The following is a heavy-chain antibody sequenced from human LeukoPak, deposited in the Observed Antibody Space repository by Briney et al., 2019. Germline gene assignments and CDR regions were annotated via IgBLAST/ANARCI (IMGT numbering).Heavy chain of an antibody. V-gene: IGHV4-61*10. CDR1: GGSISSGSYY. J-gene: IGHJ4*02. CDR3: ARLLMDVMGLLDF. D-gene: IGHD2-8*01. CDR2: IYYSGST. Sequence: PSETLSLTCTVSGGSISSGSYYWSWIRQPAGKGLEWIGYIYYSGSTNYNPSLKSRVTISVDTSKNQFFLKLNSVTTADTAVYYCARLLMDVMGLLDFWGRGTLVTVSS.